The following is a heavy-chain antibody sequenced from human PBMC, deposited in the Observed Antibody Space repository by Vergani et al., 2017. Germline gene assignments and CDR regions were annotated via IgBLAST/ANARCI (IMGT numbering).Heavy chain of an antibody. V-gene: IGHV1-69*01. CDR1: GGTFSSYA. CDR2: IIPIFGTA. J-gene: IGHJ4*02. CDR3: AAQGMTTVTTSVY. Sequence: VQLLESGGGLVQPGSSVKVSCKASGGTFSSYAISWVRQAPGQGLEWMGGIIPIFGTANYAQKFQGRVTITADESTSTAYMELSSLRSEDTAVYYCAAQGMTTVTTSVYWGQGTLVTVSS. D-gene: IGHD4-17*01.